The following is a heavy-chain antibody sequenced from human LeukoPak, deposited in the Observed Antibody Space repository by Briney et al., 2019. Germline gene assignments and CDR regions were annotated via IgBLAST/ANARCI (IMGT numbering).Heavy chain of an antibody. Sequence: GGSLRLSCAASGFTFGIYAMSWVRQAPGKGLEWVSSISGRGINTYYADSVKGRFTISRDNSKNTLNLQMNSLRAEDTAIYYCAKISGSGAHFDIWGQGTMVTVSS. CDR1: GFTFGIYA. D-gene: IGHD3-10*01. V-gene: IGHV3-23*01. CDR2: ISGRGINT. CDR3: AKISGSGAHFDI. J-gene: IGHJ3*02.